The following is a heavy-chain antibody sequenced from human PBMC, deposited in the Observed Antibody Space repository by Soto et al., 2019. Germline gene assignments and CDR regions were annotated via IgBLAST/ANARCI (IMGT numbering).Heavy chain of an antibody. CDR1: GFIVTSYS. Sequence: GESLRLSCAVSGFIVTSYSMFWGRQVPGKGLELVSSGSSRSDAIYYADSVTRRFTISRDNAQHSLYLPMNSMASEETDVYYCARDSSDDRFVQYFQHWGPGTLVTV. D-gene: IGHD6-19*01. CDR2: GSSRSDAI. J-gene: IGHJ1*01. V-gene: IGHV3-21*01. CDR3: ARDSSDDRFVQYFQH.